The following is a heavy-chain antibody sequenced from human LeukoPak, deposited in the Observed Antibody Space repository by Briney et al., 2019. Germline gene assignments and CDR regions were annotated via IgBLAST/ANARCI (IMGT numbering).Heavy chain of an antibody. CDR3: ARDWVYKIDY. CDR2: ISHDGII. Sequence: GGSLRLSCETAGFTFSSYVMHWVRRTPGKGLVWVSRISHDGIISYADSVKGRFTISRDNAKNTLILQMNSLRVEDTAVYYCARDWVYKIDYWGRGTLVTVSP. V-gene: IGHV3-74*01. CDR1: GFTFSSYV. D-gene: IGHD5-24*01. J-gene: IGHJ4*02.